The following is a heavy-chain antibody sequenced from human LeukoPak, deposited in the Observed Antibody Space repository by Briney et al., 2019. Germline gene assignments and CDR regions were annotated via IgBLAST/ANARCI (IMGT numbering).Heavy chain of an antibody. CDR3: ARGYRREMVYAIPASAWGY. Sequence: ASVKVSCKASGYTFTGYYMHWVRQAPGQGLEWMGRINPNSGGTNYAQKFQGRVTMTRDTSISTAYMELSRLRSDDTAVYYCARGYRREMVYAIPASAWGYWGQGTLVTVSS. CDR2: INPNSGGT. CDR1: GYTFTGYY. D-gene: IGHD2-8*01. V-gene: IGHV1-2*06. J-gene: IGHJ4*02.